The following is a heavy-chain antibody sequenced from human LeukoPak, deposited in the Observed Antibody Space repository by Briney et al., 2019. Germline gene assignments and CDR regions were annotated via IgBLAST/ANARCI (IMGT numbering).Heavy chain of an antibody. Sequence: GGSLRLSCAASGFTASSNYMSWVRQAPGKGLEWVSVIYSGGSTYYADSVKGRFTISRDNSKNTLYLQMNSLRAEDTAVYYCAGEGSGYYGMDVWGQGTTVTVSS. J-gene: IGHJ6*02. CDR2: IYSGGST. CDR1: GFTASSNY. V-gene: IGHV3-53*01. CDR3: AGEGSGYYGMDV.